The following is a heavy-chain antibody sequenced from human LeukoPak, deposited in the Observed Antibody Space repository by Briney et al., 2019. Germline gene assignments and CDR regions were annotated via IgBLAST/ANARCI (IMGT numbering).Heavy chain of an antibody. V-gene: IGHV1-2*02. CDR3: ATAPITGSSPLPN. CDR2: INPNSGGT. D-gene: IGHD1-14*01. J-gene: IGHJ4*02. Sequence: ASVKVSCKASGYTFTGYYVHWVRQAPGQGLEWMGWINPNSGGTNYAQKFQGRVTMTRDTSISTAYMELSGLRSDDTAVYYCATAPITGSSPLPNWGQGTLVTVSS. CDR1: GYTFTGYY.